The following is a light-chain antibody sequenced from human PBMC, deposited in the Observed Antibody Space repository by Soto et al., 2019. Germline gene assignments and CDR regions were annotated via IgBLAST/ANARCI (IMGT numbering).Light chain of an antibody. V-gene: IGKV3-15*01. CDR2: DAS. CDR3: QHYHDWRIT. J-gene: IGKJ5*01. Sequence: EIVLTQSPATLSVSPGERATLSCRASQSIRDNLAWYQQKPGQTPRLLISDASTRATTIPARFSGSGSGTEFTLTINRLQSEDFAVYYGQHYHDWRITFGQGTRLEIK. CDR1: QSIRDN.